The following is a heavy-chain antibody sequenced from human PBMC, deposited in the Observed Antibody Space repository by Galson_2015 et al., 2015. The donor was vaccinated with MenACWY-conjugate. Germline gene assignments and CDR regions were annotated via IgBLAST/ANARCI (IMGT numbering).Heavy chain of an antibody. V-gene: IGHV3-49*03. CDR3: ATFSAFFAFD. J-gene: IGHJ3*01. CDR1: GFTFGDHS. CDR2: IRSKFNGGTT. D-gene: IGHD1-26*01. Sequence: SLRLSCAASGFTFGDHSMSWFRQSPGKGLEWVGFIRSKFNGGTTEYAASVKGRFSISRDDSTSIAYLQMSSLKTEDTSMYYCATFSAFFAFD.